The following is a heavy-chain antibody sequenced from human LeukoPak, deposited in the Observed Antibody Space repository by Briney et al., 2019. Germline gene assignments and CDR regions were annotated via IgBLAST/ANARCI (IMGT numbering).Heavy chain of an antibody. D-gene: IGHD3-22*01. CDR1: GGSISSYY. CDR2: IYYSGST. CDR3: AGERGHYYDSSGYAFDI. J-gene: IGHJ3*02. Sequence: KPSETLSLTCTVSGGSISSYYWSWIRQPPGKGLEGVGYIYYSGSTNYNPSLKSRVTISVDTSKNQFSLKLSAVTAADTAVYYCAGERGHYYDSSGYAFDIWGQGTMVTVSS. V-gene: IGHV4-59*01.